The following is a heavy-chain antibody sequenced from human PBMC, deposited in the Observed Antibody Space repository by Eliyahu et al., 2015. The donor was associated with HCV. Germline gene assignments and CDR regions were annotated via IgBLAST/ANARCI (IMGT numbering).Heavy chain of an antibody. J-gene: IGHJ4*02. CDR3: ARDRVGMGQGYSYGLDY. Sequence: QVQLVESGGGVVQPGRSLRLXCAASGFTFSSLGMXGVRQAPGKGLEWVAVIWYDGSNKYYADSVKGRFTISRDNSKNTLYLQMNSLRAEDTAVYYCARDRVGMGQGYSYGLDYWGQGTLVTVSS. CDR2: IWYDGSNK. D-gene: IGHD5-18*01. CDR1: GFTFSSLG. V-gene: IGHV3-33*01.